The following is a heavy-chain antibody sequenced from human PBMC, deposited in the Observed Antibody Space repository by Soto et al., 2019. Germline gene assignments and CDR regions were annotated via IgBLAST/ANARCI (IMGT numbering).Heavy chain of an antibody. CDR1: GFTFSNYE. D-gene: IGHD6-13*01. V-gene: IGHV3-48*03. Sequence: GGSLRLSCAASGFTFSNYEINWVRQAPGKGLEWISDISSSGRATSYADSVEGRFTVSRDNVKQSVDLQMSSLRVDDTAVYYCARNWYIDYGMDVWGQGTTVTVSS. CDR2: ISSSGRAT. J-gene: IGHJ6*02. CDR3: ARNWYIDYGMDV.